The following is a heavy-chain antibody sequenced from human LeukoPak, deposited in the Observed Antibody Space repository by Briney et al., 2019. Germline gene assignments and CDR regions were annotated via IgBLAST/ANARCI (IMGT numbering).Heavy chain of an antibody. CDR3: AKDLLSGSYTYYFDY. CDR2: ISGSGGST. V-gene: IGHV3-23*01. CDR1: GFTFSSYE. J-gene: IGHJ4*02. D-gene: IGHD1-26*01. Sequence: GGSLRLSCAASGFTFSSYEMNWVRQAPGKGLEWVSAISGSGGSTYYADSVKGRFTISRDNSKNTLYLQMNSLRAEDTAVYYCAKDLLSGSYTYYFDYWGQGTLVTVSS.